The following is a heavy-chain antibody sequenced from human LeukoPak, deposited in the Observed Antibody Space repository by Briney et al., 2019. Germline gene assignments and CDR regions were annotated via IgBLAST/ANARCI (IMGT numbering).Heavy chain of an antibody. D-gene: IGHD3-22*01. CDR3: AKYRGYDSSYAFDT. V-gene: IGHV3-23*01. CDR1: GFTFSNYW. Sequence: PGGSLRLSCAASGFTFSNYWMCWVRQAPGEGLDWVSTICVRGGSISYADSVRGRFTISRDNFKNTLYPKMHSLRAEDTAVYFCAKYRGYDSSYAFDTWRQGTTVTVSS. J-gene: IGHJ3*02. CDR2: ICVRGGSI.